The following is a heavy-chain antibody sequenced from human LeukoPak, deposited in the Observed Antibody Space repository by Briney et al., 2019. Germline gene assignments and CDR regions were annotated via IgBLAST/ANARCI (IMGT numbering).Heavy chain of an antibody. D-gene: IGHD3-16*01. CDR1: GGSITSGDYN. CDR3: ARDQYDVIDY. J-gene: IGHJ4*02. V-gene: IGHV4-31*01. CDR2: IYSSGST. Sequence: SQTLSLTCTVSGGSITSGDYNWSWIRQHPGKGLEWLGNIYSSGSTYYNPSLKSLLTISVDTSKNQFSLKLTSVTAADAAVYYCARDQYDVIDYWGQGTLVTVSS.